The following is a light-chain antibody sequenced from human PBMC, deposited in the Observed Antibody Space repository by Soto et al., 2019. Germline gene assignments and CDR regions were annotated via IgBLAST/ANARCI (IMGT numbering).Light chain of an antibody. CDR2: GAS. V-gene: IGKV3-15*01. Sequence: ERVMPESPATLSVAPGDRVTLSCRASQSVSSNLAWYQQKPGQAPRLLIYGASTRATGIPARFSGSGSGTEFTLIISSLQSEDSAVYYCQQYNSWLWTFGQGTKVDIK. J-gene: IGKJ1*01. CDR3: QQYNSWLWT. CDR1: QSVSSN.